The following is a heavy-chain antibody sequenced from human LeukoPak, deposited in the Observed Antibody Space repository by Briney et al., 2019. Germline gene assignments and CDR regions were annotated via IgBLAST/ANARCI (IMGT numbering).Heavy chain of an antibody. V-gene: IGHV3-23*01. CDR2: ISGNGAST. D-gene: IGHD1-7*01. CDR3: AKTRSPGNWNYPFFDH. CDR1: RFTFNNYA. Sequence: GGSLRLSCAASRFTFNNYAMSWARQAPGKGLEWISTISGNGASTYYADSVKGRFTVSRDNSKNTLFLQMNSLRGDDTAVYYCAKTRSPGNWNYPFFDHWGQGTLVTVSS. J-gene: IGHJ5*02.